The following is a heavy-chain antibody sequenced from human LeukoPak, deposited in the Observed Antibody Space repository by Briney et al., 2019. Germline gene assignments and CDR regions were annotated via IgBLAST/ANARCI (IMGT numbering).Heavy chain of an antibody. CDR3: AKPKTTVTVDNWFDP. Sequence: GGSLRLSCAASGFTFSDYYMSWIRQAPGKGLEWVSYISSSGSTIYYADPVKGRFTISRDNAKNSLYLQMNSLRAEDTAVYYCAKPKTTVTVDNWFDPWGQGTLVTVSS. CDR2: ISSSGSTI. CDR1: GFTFSDYY. D-gene: IGHD4-11*01. J-gene: IGHJ5*02. V-gene: IGHV3-11*01.